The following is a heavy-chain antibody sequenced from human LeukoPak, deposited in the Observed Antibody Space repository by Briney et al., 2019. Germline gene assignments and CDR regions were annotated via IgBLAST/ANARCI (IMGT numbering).Heavy chain of an antibody. D-gene: IGHD6-13*01. CDR3: ARGRWGAAVGSWFDP. CDR1: GYTFPNYD. Sequence: ASVKVSCKASGYTFPNYDINWVRQATGQGLEWMGWMNPNSGNTGYAQKFQGRVTMTRNTSISTAYMELSSLRSEDTAVYYCARGRWGAAVGSWFDPWGQGTLVTVSS. CDR2: MNPNSGNT. V-gene: IGHV1-8*01. J-gene: IGHJ5*02.